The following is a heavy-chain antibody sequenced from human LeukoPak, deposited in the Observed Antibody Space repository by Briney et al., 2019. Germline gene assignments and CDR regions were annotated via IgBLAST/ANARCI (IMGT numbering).Heavy chain of an antibody. J-gene: IGHJ4*02. Sequence: PGGSLRLSCAASGFTFSSYWMHWVRQAPGKGLVWVSRIKSDGSTTTYADSVKGRFTISRDNAKNTQYLQMNSLRAEDTAVYYCARVVDTHFDYWGQGTLVTVSS. V-gene: IGHV3-74*01. D-gene: IGHD5-18*01. CDR3: ARVVDTHFDY. CDR1: GFTFSSYW. CDR2: IKSDGSTT.